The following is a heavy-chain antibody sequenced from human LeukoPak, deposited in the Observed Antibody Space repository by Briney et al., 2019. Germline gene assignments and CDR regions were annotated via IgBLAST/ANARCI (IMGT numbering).Heavy chain of an antibody. J-gene: IGHJ6*02. CDR2: IAYDGSNK. D-gene: IGHD3-22*01. Sequence: GGSLRLSCAASGFTFSSYGIHWVRQAPGKGLEWVAAIAYDGSNKCYADSVKGRFTISRDNSKKTLYLQMNGLRAEDTAVYYCARDQGVVVHGKYHYYGMDVWGQGTTVTVSS. CDR1: GFTFSSYG. V-gene: IGHV3-30*03. CDR3: ARDQGVVVHGKYHYYGMDV.